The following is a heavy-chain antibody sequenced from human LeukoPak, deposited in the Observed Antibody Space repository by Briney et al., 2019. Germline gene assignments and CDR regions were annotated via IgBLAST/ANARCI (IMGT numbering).Heavy chain of an antibody. Sequence: ASVKVSCKASGGTFSNYVISWVRQAPGQRLEWMGWINAGNGNTKYSQKFQGRVTITRDTSASTAYMELSSLRSEDTAVYYCARVLWADSSGYNEYFQHWGQGTLVTVSS. CDR1: GGTFSNYV. J-gene: IGHJ1*01. V-gene: IGHV1-3*01. D-gene: IGHD3-22*01. CDR3: ARVLWADSSGYNEYFQH. CDR2: INAGNGNT.